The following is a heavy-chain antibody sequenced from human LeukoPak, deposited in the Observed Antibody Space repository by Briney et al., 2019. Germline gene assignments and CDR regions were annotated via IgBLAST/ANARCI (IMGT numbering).Heavy chain of an antibody. J-gene: IGHJ4*02. D-gene: IGHD5-12*01. V-gene: IGHV1-18*01. CDR1: GYTFTNYG. CDR2: ISGSSENT. Sequence: ASVKVSCKASGYTFTNYGISWVRQAPGQGLEWMGWISGSSENTDSAQKFQGRVTMTTDTYTSTTYMELRNLRSDDTGTYYCARVGRTKVATMAYWGQGPLVTVSS. CDR3: ARVGRTKVATMAY.